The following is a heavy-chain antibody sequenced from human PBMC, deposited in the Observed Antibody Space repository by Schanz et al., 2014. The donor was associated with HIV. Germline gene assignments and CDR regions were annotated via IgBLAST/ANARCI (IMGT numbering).Heavy chain of an antibody. V-gene: IGHV3-48*02. CDR2: MIWNNGI. Sequence: ELQLAESGGRLEQPGGSLRLSCAASGFIFSDYSMNWVRQAPGKGLEWVAHMIWNNGIYYADSVKGRFTISRDNAKNTLFWQMNNLREDDTAVYYCTRDGGCSGSACYGYGMDVWGQGTTVTVSS. J-gene: IGHJ6*02. D-gene: IGHD1-26*01. CDR3: TRDGGCSGSACYGYGMDV. CDR1: GFIFSDYS.